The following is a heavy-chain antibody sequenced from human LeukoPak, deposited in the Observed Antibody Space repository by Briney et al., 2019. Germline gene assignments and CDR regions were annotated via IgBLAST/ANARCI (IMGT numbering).Heavy chain of an antibody. CDR2: LSAYTGGT. Sequence: ASVKVSCKVSGYNLTTNGINWVRQAPGQGLEWMGWLSAYTGGTNYAQDFQGRVTMTTDTSTSTAYMELRSLRSDDTAVYYCARELYNLAADHWGQGTLVIVSS. CDR3: ARELYNLAADH. CDR1: GYNLTTNG. D-gene: IGHD1-20*01. J-gene: IGHJ4*02. V-gene: IGHV1-18*01.